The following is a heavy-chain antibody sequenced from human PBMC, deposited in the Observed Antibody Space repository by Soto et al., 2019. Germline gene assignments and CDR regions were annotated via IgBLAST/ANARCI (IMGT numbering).Heavy chain of an antibody. D-gene: IGHD5-18*01. J-gene: IGHJ4*02. V-gene: IGHV3-66*04. CDR1: GFTVSSNY. CDR2: IYSGGSA. Sequence: EVQLVESGGGLVQPGGSLRLSCAASGFTVSSNYMSWVRQAPGKGLEWVSVIYSGGSAYYADSVKGRFTISRDNSKNTLYLQMNGLRAEDAAVYYCARHGYSYGGGYFAYWGQGTLVTVYS. CDR3: ARHGYSYGGGYFAY.